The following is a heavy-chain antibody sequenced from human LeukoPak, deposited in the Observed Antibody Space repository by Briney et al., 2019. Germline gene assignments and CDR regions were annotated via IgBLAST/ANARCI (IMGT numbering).Heavy chain of an antibody. Sequence: SVKVSCKAFDYDFPNHGISWVRQAPGQGLEWMGWISAYGHTKLARNLQARVTVTIDTSTTTAYMELRSLSSDDTAVYFCARETASGYLGFDFWGQGTLITVSS. V-gene: IGHV1-18*01. CDR2: ISAYGHT. CDR1: DYDFPNHG. J-gene: IGHJ4*02. CDR3: ARETASGYLGFDF. D-gene: IGHD3-3*01.